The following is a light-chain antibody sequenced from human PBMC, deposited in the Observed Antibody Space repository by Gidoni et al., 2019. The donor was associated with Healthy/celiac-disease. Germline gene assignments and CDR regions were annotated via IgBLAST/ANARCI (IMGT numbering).Light chain of an antibody. CDR3: SSYTSSNTHLV. CDR2: DVS. Sequence: QSALTQPASVSGSPGQSITISCTGTSNDVGAYNYVSWYQQHPGTAPKLMIYDVSNRPSGVSNRFSGSKSGNTASLTISGLQAEDEADYFCSSYTSSNTHLVFGGGTKLTVL. CDR1: SNDVGAYNY. J-gene: IGLJ2*01. V-gene: IGLV2-14*01.